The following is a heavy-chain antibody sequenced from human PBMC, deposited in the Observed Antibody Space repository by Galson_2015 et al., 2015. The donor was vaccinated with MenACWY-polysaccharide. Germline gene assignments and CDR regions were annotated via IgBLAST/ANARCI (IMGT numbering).Heavy chain of an antibody. V-gene: IGHV3-33*01. J-gene: IGHJ3*01. D-gene: IGHD1-1*01. CDR3: AREGSRYESPDFDV. CDR2: IQNDGSQK. CDR1: GLKFRGSG. Sequence: SLRLSCAASGLKFRGSGMHWVRQAPGKGLEWVSVIQNDGSQKQYIDSVKGRFTISRDNSKNTLYLEMNSLRAEDTALYYCAREGSRYESPDFDVWGQGTMVTVSS.